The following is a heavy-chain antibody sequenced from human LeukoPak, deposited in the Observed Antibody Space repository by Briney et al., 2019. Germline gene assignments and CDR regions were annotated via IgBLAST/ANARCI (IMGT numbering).Heavy chain of an antibody. CDR3: ASPDTAMVIFDY. V-gene: IGHV4-30-4*08. CDR1: GGSISSGDYY. J-gene: IGHJ4*02. D-gene: IGHD5-18*01. Sequence: SETLSLTCTVSGGSISSGDYYWSWIRQPPGKGLEWIGYIYYSGSTYYNPSLKSRVTILVDTSKNQFSLKLSSVTAADTAVYYCASPDTAMVIFDYWGQGTLVTVSS. CDR2: IYYSGST.